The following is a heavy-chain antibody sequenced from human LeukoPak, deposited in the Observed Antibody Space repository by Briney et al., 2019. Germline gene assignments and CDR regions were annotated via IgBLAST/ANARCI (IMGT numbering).Heavy chain of an antibody. Sequence: SETLSLTCTVSGGSISSGGYYWSWIRQHPGKGLEWIGYIYYSGSTYYNPSLKSRVTISVDTSKNQFSLKLSSVTAADTAVYYCARGCYYDSSGHYYFDYWGQGTLVTVSS. CDR2: IYYSGST. J-gene: IGHJ4*02. D-gene: IGHD3-22*01. CDR1: GGSISSGGYY. V-gene: IGHV4-31*03. CDR3: ARGCYYDSSGHYYFDY.